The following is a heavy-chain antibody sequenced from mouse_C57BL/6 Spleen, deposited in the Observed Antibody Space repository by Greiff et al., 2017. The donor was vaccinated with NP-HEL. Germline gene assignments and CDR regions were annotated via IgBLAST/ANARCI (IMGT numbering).Heavy chain of an antibody. CDR3: ARVFWDYYAMDY. J-gene: IGHJ4*01. CDR2: ISSGSSTI. D-gene: IGHD4-1*01. Sequence: DVHLVESGGGLVKPGGSLKLSCAASGFTFSDYGMHWVRQAPEKGLEWVAYISSGSSTIYYADTVKGRFTISRDNAKNTLFLQMTSLRSEDTAMYYCARVFWDYYAMDYWGQGTSVTVSS. CDR1: GFTFSDYG. V-gene: IGHV5-17*01.